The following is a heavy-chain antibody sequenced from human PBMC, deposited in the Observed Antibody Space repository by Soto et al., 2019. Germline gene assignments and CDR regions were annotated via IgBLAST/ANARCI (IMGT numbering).Heavy chain of an antibody. J-gene: IGHJ3*02. CDR1: GGSIRSYC. CDR2: IYNSGTT. V-gene: IGHV4-59*08. CDR3: ARRSDVAATRGAFDI. D-gene: IGHD2-15*01. Sequence: SETLSLTCTVSGGSIRSYCWTWIRQPTGEGLEWIGCIYNSGTTNYNPSLKSRVTISVDTQKNQFSLQLSSVTVADTAVYYCARRSDVAATRGAFDIWGQGTMVTVSS.